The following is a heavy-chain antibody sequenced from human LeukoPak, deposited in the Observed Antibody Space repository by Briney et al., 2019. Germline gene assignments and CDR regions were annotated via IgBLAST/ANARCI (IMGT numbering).Heavy chain of an antibody. V-gene: IGHV3-43*01. Sequence: GGSLRLSCAASGFTFDDYTMHWVRQAPGKGLEWVSLISWDGGSTYYADSVKSRFTISRDNSKNSLYLQMNSLRTEDTALYYCAKAGNWNPWAWFDPWGQGTLVTVSS. CDR3: AKAGNWNPWAWFDP. CDR2: ISWDGGST. CDR1: GFTFDDYT. J-gene: IGHJ5*02. D-gene: IGHD1-20*01.